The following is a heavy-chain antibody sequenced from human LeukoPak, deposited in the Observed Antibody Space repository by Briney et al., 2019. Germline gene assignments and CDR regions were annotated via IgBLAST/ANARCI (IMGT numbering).Heavy chain of an antibody. CDR1: GFTVSSIY. V-gene: IGHV3-53*01. D-gene: IGHD6-6*01. CDR2: IYSDGNT. CDR3: AKAPMYSSSSGPFDY. J-gene: IGHJ4*02. Sequence: GGSLRLSCAVSGFTVSSIYMSWVRQAPGKGLEWVSSIYSDGNTCYADSVKGRFTISRDSSRNTLYLQMNSLRVEDSAVYYCAKAPMYSSSSGPFDYWGQGTLVTVSS.